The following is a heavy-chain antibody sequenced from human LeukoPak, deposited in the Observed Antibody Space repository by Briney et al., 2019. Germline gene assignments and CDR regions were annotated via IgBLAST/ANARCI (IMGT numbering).Heavy chain of an antibody. CDR1: GVSINGYY. CDR3: ARVGLAAAGRGGDH. D-gene: IGHD6-13*01. Sequence: PSETLSLTCNVSGVSINGYYWNWIRQPAGKGLEWIGRIYSSGSTNYNPSLKSRVTMSVDTSKNHFSLNLTCVTAADTAVYYCARVGLAAAGRGGDHWGRGTLVTVSS. J-gene: IGHJ4*02. CDR2: IYSSGST. V-gene: IGHV4-4*07.